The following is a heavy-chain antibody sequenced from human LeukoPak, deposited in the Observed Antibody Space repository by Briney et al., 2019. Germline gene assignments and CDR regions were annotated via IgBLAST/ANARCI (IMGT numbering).Heavy chain of an antibody. V-gene: IGHV3-23*01. CDR2: ISSSGGGT. CDR3: AKEGEGHITMVALLTRDLDY. Sequence: GGSLRLSCAASGFTFSTYGMSWVRQAPGKGLEWVSTISSSGGGTNYADSVKGRFTISRDNSKNTLYLQVNSLRAEATAVYYCAKEGEGHITMVALLTRDLDYWGQGTLVTVSS. J-gene: IGHJ4*02. D-gene: IGHD3-10*01. CDR1: GFTFSTYG.